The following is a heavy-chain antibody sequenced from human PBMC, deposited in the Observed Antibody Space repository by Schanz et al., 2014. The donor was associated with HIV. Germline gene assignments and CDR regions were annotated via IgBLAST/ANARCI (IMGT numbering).Heavy chain of an antibody. Sequence: VQLVESGGGVVQPGRSLKLSCAASGFTFSNYGMHWVRQAPGKGLEWVSSISESGGGTYYADSVKGRFTISRDNSKNTLYLHMNSLGAEDTALYYCAKASGNSYGTGYFDYWGQGTLVTVSS. CDR3: AKASGNSYGTGYFDY. J-gene: IGHJ4*02. CDR1: GFTFSNYG. V-gene: IGHV3-23*04. D-gene: IGHD5-18*01. CDR2: ISESGGGT.